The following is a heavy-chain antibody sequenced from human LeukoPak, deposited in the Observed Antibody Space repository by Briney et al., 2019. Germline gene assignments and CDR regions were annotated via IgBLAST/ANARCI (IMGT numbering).Heavy chain of an antibody. V-gene: IGHV1-2*02. J-gene: IGHJ5*02. D-gene: IGHD2-15*01. CDR2: INPNSGGT. CDR3: ARDPNCSGGSCYPGWFDP. Sequence: ASVKVSCKASGYTFTGYYMHWVRQAPGQGLEWMGWINPNSGGTNYAQKFQGRVTMTRDTSISTAYMELSRLRSDDTAVYYCARDPNCSGGSCYPGWFDPWGQGTLVTVSS. CDR1: GYTFTGYY.